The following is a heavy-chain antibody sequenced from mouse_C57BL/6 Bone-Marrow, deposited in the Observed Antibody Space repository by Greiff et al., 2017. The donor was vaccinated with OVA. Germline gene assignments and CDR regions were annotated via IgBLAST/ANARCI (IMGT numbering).Heavy chain of an antibody. CDR1: GYTFTSYW. V-gene: IGHV1-7*01. J-gene: IGHJ1*03. D-gene: IGHD1-1*01. CDR3: ANYGSSIYWYFDV. Sequence: VQLQQSGAELAKPGASVKLSCKASGYTFTSYWMHWVKQRPGQGLEWIGYINPSSGYTKYNQKFKDKATLTADKSSSTAYMQLGSLTYEDSAVYYCANYGSSIYWYFDVWGTGTTVTVSS. CDR2: INPSSGYT.